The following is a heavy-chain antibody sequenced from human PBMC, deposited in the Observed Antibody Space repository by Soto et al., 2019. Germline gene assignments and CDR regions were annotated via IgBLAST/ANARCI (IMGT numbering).Heavy chain of an antibody. Sequence: GGSLRLSCAASGFSFSSYSMNWVRQAPGKGLEWVSSISSSSSYIYYADSVKGRFTISRDNAKNSLYLQMNSLRAEDTAVYYCARDGMTTVTTWLGYYGMDVWGQGTTVTVSS. D-gene: IGHD4-17*01. CDR2: ISSSSSYI. J-gene: IGHJ6*02. CDR1: GFSFSSYS. V-gene: IGHV3-21*01. CDR3: ARDGMTTVTTWLGYYGMDV.